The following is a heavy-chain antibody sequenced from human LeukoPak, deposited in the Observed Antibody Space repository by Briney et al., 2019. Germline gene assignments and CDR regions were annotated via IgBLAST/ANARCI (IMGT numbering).Heavy chain of an antibody. V-gene: IGHV1-69*01. CDR3: AREEGYCSGGSCFFDY. J-gene: IGHJ4*02. D-gene: IGHD2-15*01. CDR1: GGTFSSYA. Sequence: GASVNVSCKASGGTFSSYAISWVRQAPGQGLEWMGGIIPIFGTANYAQKFQGRVTITADESTSTAYMELSSLRSEDTAVYYCAREEGYCSGGSCFFDYWGQGTLVTVSS. CDR2: IIPIFGTA.